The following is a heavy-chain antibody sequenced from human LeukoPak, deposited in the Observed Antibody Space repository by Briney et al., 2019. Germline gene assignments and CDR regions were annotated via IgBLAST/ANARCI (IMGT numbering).Heavy chain of an antibody. V-gene: IGHV4-34*01. CDR3: ARVWGSYDIVVVVAATRSSSFDY. J-gene: IGHJ4*02. CDR2: INHSGST. Sequence: SETLSLTCAVYGGSLTGYYWRWIRQPPGKGLEWIGEINHSGSTNYNPPRKSRVTISVDTSKNHFSLKLTSVTAADTAVYSCARVWGSYDIVVVVAATRSSSFDYWGQGTLVTVSS. CDR1: GGSLTGYY. D-gene: IGHD2-15*01.